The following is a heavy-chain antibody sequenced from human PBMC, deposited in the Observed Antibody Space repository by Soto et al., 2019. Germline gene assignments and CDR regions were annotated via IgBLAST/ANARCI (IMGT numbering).Heavy chain of an antibody. Sequence: GGSLRLSCAVSGFTFRSYWMHWVRQAPGKGLVWVSRIDSDGSDTIYADSVRGRFTISRDNAKNTLYLQMNSLGAEDTAVYYCARGGVYHGFDIWGQGTMVTVSS. D-gene: IGHD2-8*01. J-gene: IGHJ3*02. CDR3: ARGGVYHGFDI. CDR2: IDSDGSDT. CDR1: GFTFRSYW. V-gene: IGHV3-74*01.